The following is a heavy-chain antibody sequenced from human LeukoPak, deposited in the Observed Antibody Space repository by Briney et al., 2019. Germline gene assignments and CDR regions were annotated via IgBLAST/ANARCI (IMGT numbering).Heavy chain of an antibody. Sequence: PGGSLRLSCAVSGLTFSDYALTWVRQAPGKGLQWVSSISDRGTTDYADAVKGRFTISRDNAKNSLYLQMNSLRAEDTAVYYCARLHYYDSPYFDYWGQGTLVTVSS. CDR2: ISDRGTT. CDR1: GLTFSDYA. V-gene: IGHV3-69-1*01. CDR3: ARLHYYDSPYFDY. D-gene: IGHD3-22*01. J-gene: IGHJ4*02.